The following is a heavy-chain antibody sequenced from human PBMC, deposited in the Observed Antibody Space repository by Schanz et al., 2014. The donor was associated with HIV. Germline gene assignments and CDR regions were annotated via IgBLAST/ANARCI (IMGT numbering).Heavy chain of an antibody. CDR3: ARDSGPGIY. D-gene: IGHD3-10*01. V-gene: IGHV3-7*01. Sequence: EVQLVESGGGLVQPGGSLRLSCAASGFTFSSYWMSWVRQAPGKGLEWVANIKQDGSEKHYVASVKGRFTISRDNAKNSLYLQMSSLRAEDTAVYYCARDSGPGIYWGQGTLVTVSS. CDR1: GFTFSSYW. J-gene: IGHJ4*02. CDR2: IKQDGSEK.